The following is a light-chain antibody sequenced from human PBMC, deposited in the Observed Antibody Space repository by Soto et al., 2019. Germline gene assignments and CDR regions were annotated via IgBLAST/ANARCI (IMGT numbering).Light chain of an antibody. J-gene: IGKJ1*01. Sequence: QMTQSPSYLSASVGDRVTITCLASQSVTTYLHWYQQKAGEAPKLLIYAISNLQSGVSSRFSGSGSGTDFSLTINTLQPEDFATYYCQQCYSTPWTFGQGTKVDI. CDR3: QQCYSTPWT. CDR2: AIS. CDR1: QSVTTY. V-gene: IGKV1-39*01.